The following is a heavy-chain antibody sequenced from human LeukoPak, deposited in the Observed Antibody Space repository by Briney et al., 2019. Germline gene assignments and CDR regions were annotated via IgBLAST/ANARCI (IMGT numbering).Heavy chain of an antibody. D-gene: IGHD6-13*01. V-gene: IGHV4-59*12. J-gene: IGHJ5*02. CDR2: IYYSGST. Sequence: PSETLSLTCTVSGGSISSYYWSWIRQPPGKGLEWIGYIYYSGSTNYNPSLKSRVTISVDTSKNQFSLKLSSVTAADTAVYYCARDKGSSWYQHWFDPWGQGTLVTVSS. CDR3: ARDKGSSWYQHWFDP. CDR1: GGSISSYY.